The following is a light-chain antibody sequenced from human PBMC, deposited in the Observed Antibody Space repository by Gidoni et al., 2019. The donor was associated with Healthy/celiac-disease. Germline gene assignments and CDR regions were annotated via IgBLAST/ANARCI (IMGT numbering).Light chain of an antibody. CDR1: QSISSN. CDR2: AAS. J-gene: IGKJ4*01. Sequence: DIQMTQSPSSLSASVGDRVTITCRASQSISSNLNWYQQKPGKAPKLLIHAASSLQSGVPSRFSGSGSGTDFTLTISSLQPEDFATYYCQQSYSTPLTFGGGTKVEIK. V-gene: IGKV1-39*01. CDR3: QQSYSTPLT.